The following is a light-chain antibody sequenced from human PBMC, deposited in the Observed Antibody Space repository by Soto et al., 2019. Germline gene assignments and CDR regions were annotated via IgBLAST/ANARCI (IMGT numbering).Light chain of an antibody. CDR1: YDISSS. V-gene: IGKV1-9*01. CDR3: RRLIHYSCP. CDR2: DSS. J-gene: IGKJ2*02. Sequence: DIRLTQSRSFLSASVEDRVTISCRASYDISSSLAWYQQEPGKPPKLLIYDSSTFQTGDPSRFTGSRSGSKFTPTISGLHFANFATYCCRRLIHYSCPFSQGTK.